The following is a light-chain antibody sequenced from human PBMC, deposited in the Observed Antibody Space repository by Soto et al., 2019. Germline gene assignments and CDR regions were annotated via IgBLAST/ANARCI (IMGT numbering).Light chain of an antibody. CDR1: QIVNIIY. CDR2: GAS. J-gene: IGKJ2*01. CDR3: QQFGSLPYT. V-gene: IGKV3-20*01. Sequence: ENVLTQSPGTLSLSPGERATLSCRASQIVNIIYLAWYQHKPGQAPRLLIYGASRRAAAIPDRFSGSGSGTDFTLSISRLEPEDFAVYHCQQFGSLPYTFGQGTKLEI.